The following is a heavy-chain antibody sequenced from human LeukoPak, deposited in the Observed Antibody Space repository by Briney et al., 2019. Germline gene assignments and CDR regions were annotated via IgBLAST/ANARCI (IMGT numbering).Heavy chain of an antibody. CDR3: ARAVYDSSGYYYYYYYYMDV. CDR2: IYYSGST. Sequence: SETLSLTCTVSGDSISNYYRSWIRQPPGKGLEWIGYIYYSGSTNYNPSLKSRVTISVDTSKNQFSLKLSSVTAADTAVYYCARAVYDSSGYYYYYYYYMDVWGKGTTVTVSS. D-gene: IGHD3-22*01. CDR1: GDSISNYY. V-gene: IGHV4-59*01. J-gene: IGHJ6*03.